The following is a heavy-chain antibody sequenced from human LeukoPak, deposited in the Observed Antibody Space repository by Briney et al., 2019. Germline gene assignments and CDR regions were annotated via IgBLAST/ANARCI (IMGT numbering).Heavy chain of an antibody. Sequence: GGSLRLSCAASGFSFGSYAMSWVRQAPGKGLEWVANIKQDGSERYYVDSVKGRFTISRDNAKNSVSLQMNSLRVEDSALYYCATDGGPFDNWGQGTLVAVSS. CDR1: GFSFGSYA. CDR2: IKQDGSER. CDR3: ATDGGPFDN. V-gene: IGHV3-7*01. J-gene: IGHJ4*02.